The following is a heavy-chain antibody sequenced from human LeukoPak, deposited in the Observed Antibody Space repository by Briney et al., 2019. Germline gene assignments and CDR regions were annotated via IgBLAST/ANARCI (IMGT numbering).Heavy chain of an antibody. D-gene: IGHD2/OR15-2a*01. CDR1: GFTFSSYE. Sequence: PGGSLRLSCAAPGFTFSSYEMNWVRQAPGKGLEWVSYISSSGSTIYYADSVKGRFTISRDNAKDSLYLQMNSLRAEDTAVYYCARALLRLNWFDPWGQGTLVTVSS. V-gene: IGHV3-48*03. J-gene: IGHJ5*02. CDR2: ISSSGSTI. CDR3: ARALLRLNWFDP.